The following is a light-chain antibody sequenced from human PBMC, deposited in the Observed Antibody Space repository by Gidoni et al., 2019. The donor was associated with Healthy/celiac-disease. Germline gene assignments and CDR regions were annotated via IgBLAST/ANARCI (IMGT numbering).Light chain of an antibody. CDR1: QSVSSSY. Sequence: EFVLTQSPGTLSLSPGERATLSCRASQSVSSSYLAWYQQKPGQAPRPLIYGASSRATGIPDRFSGSGSGTDFTLTISRLEPEDFAVYYCQQYGSSPPRTFGQGTKLEIK. J-gene: IGKJ2*01. V-gene: IGKV3-20*01. CDR2: GAS. CDR3: QQYGSSPPRT.